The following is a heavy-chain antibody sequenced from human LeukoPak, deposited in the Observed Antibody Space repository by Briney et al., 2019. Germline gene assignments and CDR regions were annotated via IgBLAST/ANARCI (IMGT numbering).Heavy chain of an antibody. CDR2: IYPGDPDT. V-gene: IGHV5-51*01. D-gene: IGHD3-22*01. J-gene: IGHJ4*02. CDR3: ARLQDSSGYYYFDY. CDR1: GDSISSHY. Sequence: ETLSLTCTVSGDSISSHYWSWIRQPPGKGLEWMGIIYPGDPDTRYSPSFQGQVTISADKSISTAYLQWSSLKASDTAMYYCARLQDSSGYYYFDYWGQGTLVTVSS.